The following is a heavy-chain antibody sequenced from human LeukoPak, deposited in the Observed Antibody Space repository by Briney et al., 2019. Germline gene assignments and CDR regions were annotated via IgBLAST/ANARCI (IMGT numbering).Heavy chain of an antibody. CDR2: INPDGSST. J-gene: IGHJ4*02. CDR3: TKDTFGEQDY. CDR1: GFTFSGYW. D-gene: IGHD3-10*01. Sequence: GGSLRLSCADSGFTFSGYWMHWVRHAPGKGLVWVARINPDGSSTSYADSVKGRFTISRDNAKNTLSLQMNSLRAEDTAVYYCTKDTFGEQDYWGQGTLVTVSS. V-gene: IGHV3-74*01.